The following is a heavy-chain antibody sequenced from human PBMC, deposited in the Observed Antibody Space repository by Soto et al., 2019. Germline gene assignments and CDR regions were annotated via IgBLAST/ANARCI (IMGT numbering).Heavy chain of an antibody. Sequence: EVHLVESGGGLVQPGGSLRLSCAASGFTFSTYWMHWVRQAPGKGLVWVSRNNADGTTTTYADSVKGRFTISRDNAKNTLYLQMNSLRAEDTAVYFCATVATHSYNWVDPWGQGTLVTISS. CDR1: GFTFSTYW. J-gene: IGHJ5*02. V-gene: IGHV3-74*01. CDR3: ATVATHSYNWVDP. CDR2: NNADGTTT. D-gene: IGHD3-3*02.